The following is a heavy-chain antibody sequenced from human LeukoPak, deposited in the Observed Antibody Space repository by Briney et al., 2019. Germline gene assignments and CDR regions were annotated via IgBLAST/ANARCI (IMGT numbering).Heavy chain of an antibody. D-gene: IGHD1-7*01. CDR2: INSDGSST. Sequence: GGSLRLSCAASGFTFSSYWMHWVRQAPGKGLVWVSRINSDGSSTSYADSVKGRFTISRDNAKNTLYLQMNSLRAEDTAVYYCARDFFQTGTTLSYFDYWGQGTLVTVSS. J-gene: IGHJ4*02. V-gene: IGHV3-74*01. CDR1: GFTFSSYW. CDR3: ARDFFQTGTTLSYFDY.